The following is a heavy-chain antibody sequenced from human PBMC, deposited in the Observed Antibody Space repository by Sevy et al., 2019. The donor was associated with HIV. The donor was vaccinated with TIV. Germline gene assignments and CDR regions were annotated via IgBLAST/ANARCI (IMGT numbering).Heavy chain of an antibody. CDR3: ARGITMVREQGWFDP. Sequence: SETLSLTCTVSGGSISSGDYYWSWIRQPPGKGLEWIGYIYYSGSTYYNPSLKSRVTISVDTSKNQLSLKLSSVTAADTAVYYCARGITMVREQGWFDPWGQGTLVTVSS. D-gene: IGHD3-10*01. CDR1: GGSISSGDYY. J-gene: IGHJ5*02. CDR2: IYYSGST. V-gene: IGHV4-30-4*01.